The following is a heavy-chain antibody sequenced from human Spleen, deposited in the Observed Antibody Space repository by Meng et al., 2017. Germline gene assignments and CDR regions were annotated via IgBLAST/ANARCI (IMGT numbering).Heavy chain of an antibody. V-gene: IGHV4-4*02. CDR3: ARRGGDYLEVYFDY. CDR2: MSHSGST. Sequence: QVQLQESGPGLVKPSGTLSLTCAVSGGSISSSNWWTWVRQPPGKGLDWIGEMSHSGSTNYNPSLKSRVTISLDESKNQFSLKLNSVTAADTAIYYCARRGGDYLEVYFDYWGQGSLVTVSS. D-gene: IGHD4-17*01. CDR1: GGSISSSNW. J-gene: IGHJ4*02.